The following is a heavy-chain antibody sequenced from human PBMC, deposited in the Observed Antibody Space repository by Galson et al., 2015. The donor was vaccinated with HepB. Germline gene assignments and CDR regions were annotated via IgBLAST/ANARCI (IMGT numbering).Heavy chain of an antibody. Sequence: SLRLSCAASGFTFSSYSMNWVRQAPGKGLEWVSSISSSSSYIYYADSVKGRFTISRDNAKNSLYLQMNSLRAEDKAVYYCARHSPRLTYCSGGSCYPAEYWGQGTLVTVSS. CDR1: GFTFSSYS. V-gene: IGHV3-21*01. CDR2: ISSSSSYI. J-gene: IGHJ4*02. CDR3: ARHSPRLTYCSGGSCYPAEY. D-gene: IGHD2-15*01.